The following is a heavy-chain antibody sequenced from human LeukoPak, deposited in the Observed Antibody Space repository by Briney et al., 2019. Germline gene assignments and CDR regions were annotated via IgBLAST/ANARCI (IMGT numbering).Heavy chain of an antibody. Sequence: GGSLRLSCAASGFTFSSYSMNWVRQAPGKGLEWVSSISSSSSYIYYADSVKGRFTISRDNSKNTLHLQMNGLRAEDTAVYYCAKDTEVSVAGHYFDYWGQGTLVTVSS. J-gene: IGHJ4*02. D-gene: IGHD6-19*01. CDR1: GFTFSSYS. CDR3: AKDTEVSVAGHYFDY. V-gene: IGHV3-21*04. CDR2: ISSSSSYI.